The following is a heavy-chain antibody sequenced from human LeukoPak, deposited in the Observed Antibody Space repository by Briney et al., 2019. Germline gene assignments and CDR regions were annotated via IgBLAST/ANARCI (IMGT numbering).Heavy chain of an antibody. V-gene: IGHV4-4*02. D-gene: IGHD1-1*01. CDR3: ARDQLERRRPPYYYGMDV. CDR1: GGSISSSNW. Sequence: PSETLSLTCAVSGGSISSSNWWSWVRQPPGKGLEWIGEIYHSGSTNYNPSLKSRVTISVDKSKNQFSLKLSSVTAADTAVYYCARDQLERRRPPYYYGMDVWGQGTTVTVSS. J-gene: IGHJ6*02. CDR2: IYHSGST.